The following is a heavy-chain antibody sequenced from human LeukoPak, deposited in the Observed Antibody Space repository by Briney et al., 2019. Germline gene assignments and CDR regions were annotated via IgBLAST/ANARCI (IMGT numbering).Heavy chain of an antibody. V-gene: IGHV3-23*01. J-gene: IGHJ4*02. CDR1: GFTFSSYA. CDR2: MSGKGGST. D-gene: IGHD5-12*01. CDR3: AKAGGYSSRGIDY. Sequence: GGSLRLSCAASGFTFSSYAMSGVRQAPGKGLEWVSGMSGKGGSTYYGDSAKGRFTISRDNSKNTLYLQINSLRAEDTAVYYCAKAGGYSSRGIDYWGQGTLVTVSS.